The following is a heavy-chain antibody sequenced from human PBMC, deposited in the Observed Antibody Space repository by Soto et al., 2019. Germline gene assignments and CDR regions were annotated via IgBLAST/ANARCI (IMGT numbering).Heavy chain of an antibody. CDR1: GGTFTSYT. J-gene: IGHJ4*02. V-gene: IGHV1-69*08. CDR2: IIPILRTA. CDR3: AENLAGIVWGTCRTFDS. Sequence: QVQLVQSAAEVKKPGSSVKVSCKASGGTFTSYTINWVRQAPGQGLEWMGRIIPILRTANYAQNFQGRVSITSDKSTITAYIQLSRLIYEDTAIYNCAENLAGIVWGTCRTFDSWGQGTLVTVSS. D-gene: IGHD3-16*01.